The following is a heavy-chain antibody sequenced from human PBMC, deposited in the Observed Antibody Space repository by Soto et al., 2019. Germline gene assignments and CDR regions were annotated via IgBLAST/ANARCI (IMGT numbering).Heavy chain of an antibody. Sequence: SETLSLTSTVSGGSISSSRYYWGWIRQPPGKGLEWIGSIYYSGSTYYNPSLKSRVTISVDTSKNQFSLKLSSVTAADTAVYYCARQGYCSSTSCYGKVWFDPWGQGTLVTVSS. D-gene: IGHD2-2*01. V-gene: IGHV4-39*01. J-gene: IGHJ5*02. CDR1: GGSISSSRYY. CDR3: ARQGYCSSTSCYGKVWFDP. CDR2: IYYSGST.